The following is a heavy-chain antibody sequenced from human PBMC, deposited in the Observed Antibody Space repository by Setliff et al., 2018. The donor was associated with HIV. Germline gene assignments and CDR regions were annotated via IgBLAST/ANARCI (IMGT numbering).Heavy chain of an antibody. CDR2: IGTGGDT. J-gene: IGHJ6*02. Sequence: RPSCDASGFIFSNHDFHCVRQSAAKGQDWVAAIGTGGDTYYVDSVKGRFTISREIARNSLNLQMHCLRAGDTAVYYCAREIVTLYTGGHVLYGIDVWGLGSAVTVSS. D-gene: IGHD3-22*01. V-gene: IGHV3-13*01. CDR1: GFIFSNHD. CDR3: AREIVTLYTGGHVLYGIDV.